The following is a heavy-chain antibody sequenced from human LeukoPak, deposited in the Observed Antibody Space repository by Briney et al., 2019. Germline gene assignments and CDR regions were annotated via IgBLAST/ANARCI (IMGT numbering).Heavy chain of an antibody. V-gene: IGHV3-11*01. CDR2: ISSSGSTI. D-gene: IGHD3-10*01. CDR1: GFTFSDHY. Sequence: PGGSLRLSCAASGFTFSDHYMSWIRQAPGKGLEWVSYISSSGSTIFYADSVKGRFTISRDNAKNSLYLQMNSLRAEDTAVYYCATEFGEQSSRYYYGMDVWGQGTTVTVSS. J-gene: IGHJ6*02. CDR3: ATEFGEQSSRYYYGMDV.